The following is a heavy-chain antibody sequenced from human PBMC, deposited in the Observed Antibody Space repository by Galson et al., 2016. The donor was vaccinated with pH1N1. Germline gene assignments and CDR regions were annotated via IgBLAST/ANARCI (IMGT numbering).Heavy chain of an antibody. V-gene: IGHV3-66*02. D-gene: IGHD1-26*01. CDR2: IDSGGNS. CDR3: ARPRIASPGALHH. Sequence: SLRLSCAASGLSVRNNYMNWVRQAPGKGLEWVSVIDSGGNSFYADSVKGRFTMSRDNSKNPVYLQMNSLTREDPAVYFCARPRIASPGALHHWGQGTRVTVSS. J-gene: IGHJ1*01. CDR1: GLSVRNNY.